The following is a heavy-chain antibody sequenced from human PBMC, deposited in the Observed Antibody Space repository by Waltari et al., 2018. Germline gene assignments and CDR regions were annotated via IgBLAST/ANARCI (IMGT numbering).Heavy chain of an antibody. J-gene: IGHJ4*02. CDR3: ARDRGRGIYLDS. Sequence: QLQLQESGPGLVKPSGILSLTCAVSGESMSSTDWLSWVRQSPGKGLEWIGQVQRSGRTNYNPSFASRVTVSVDTSTNQFSLKVTSATAADTAVYFCARDRGRGIYLDSWGQGTLVTVSP. V-gene: IGHV4-4*02. CDR2: VQRSGRT. CDR1: GESMSSTDW. D-gene: IGHD2-15*01.